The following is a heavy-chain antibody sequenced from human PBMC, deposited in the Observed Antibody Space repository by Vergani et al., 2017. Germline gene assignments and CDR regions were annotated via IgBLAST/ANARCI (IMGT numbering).Heavy chain of an antibody. V-gene: IGHV5-10-1*01. Sequence: EVQLVQSGAEVKKPGESLRISCKGSGYSFTSYWISWVRQMPGKGLEWMGRIDPSDSYTNYSPSFQGHVTISADKSISTAYRQWSSLKASDTAMYYCARMGPVAGTYIYYYGMDVWGQGTTVTVAS. CDR3: ARMGPVAGTYIYYYGMDV. CDR1: GYSFTSYW. D-gene: IGHD6-19*01. J-gene: IGHJ6*02. CDR2: IDPSDSYT.